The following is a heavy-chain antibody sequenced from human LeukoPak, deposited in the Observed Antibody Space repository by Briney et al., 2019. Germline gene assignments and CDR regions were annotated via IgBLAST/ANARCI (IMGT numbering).Heavy chain of an antibody. CDR2: ISAYNGNT. D-gene: IGHD6-6*01. V-gene: IGHV1-18*01. CDR1: GYTFTSYG. J-gene: IGHJ4*02. Sequence: ASVKVSCKASGYTFTSYGISWVRQAPGQGLEWMGWISAYNGNTNYAQKLQGRVTMTTDTSTSTAYMELRSLRSDDTAVYYCARDGRGSSLMDYFDYWGQGTLVTVSS. CDR3: ARDGRGSSLMDYFDY.